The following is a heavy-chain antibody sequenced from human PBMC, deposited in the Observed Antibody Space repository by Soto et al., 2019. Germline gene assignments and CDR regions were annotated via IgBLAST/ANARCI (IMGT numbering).Heavy chain of an antibody. CDR1: GFTFSDHF. J-gene: IGHJ4*02. CDR3: ARTGLDYSGHHTFDY. V-gene: IGHV3-72*01. Sequence: EVQLVESGGGLVQPGGSLRLSCVASGFTFSDHFMDWVRQAPGKGLEWVARSRNQDYSYTTEYAASVKGRLTISRDDSKHSRYLQMNALKTDDTAVYYCARTGLDYSGHHTFDYWGQGTLVTVSS. D-gene: IGHD2-15*01. CDR2: SRNQDYSYTT.